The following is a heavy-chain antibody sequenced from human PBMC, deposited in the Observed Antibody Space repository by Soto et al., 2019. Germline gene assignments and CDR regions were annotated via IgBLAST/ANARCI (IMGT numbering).Heavy chain of an antibody. CDR3: ARTSYSYYYMDV. Sequence: PGGSLRLSCAASGFTVSSKSMSWVRQAPGKGLEWVSVFYSGGSTYYADSVKGRFTISRDNSKNTLYLQMNSLRAEDTALYYCARTSYSYYYMDVWGKGTPVTVSS. CDR1: GFTVSSKS. CDR2: FYSGGST. V-gene: IGHV3-66*01. J-gene: IGHJ6*03.